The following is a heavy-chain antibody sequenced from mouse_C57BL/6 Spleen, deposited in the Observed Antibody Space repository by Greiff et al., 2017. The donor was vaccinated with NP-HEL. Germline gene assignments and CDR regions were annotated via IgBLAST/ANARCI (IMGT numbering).Heavy chain of an antibody. CDR3: ARRDYGGFAY. CDR2: INPNNGGT. V-gene: IGHV1-18*01. D-gene: IGHD1-1*01. CDR1: GYTFTDYN. Sequence: VQLQQSGPELVKPGASVKIPCKASGYTFTDYNMDWVKQSHGKSLEWIGDINPNNGGTIYNQKFKGKTTLTVDKSSSTAYMELRSLTSEDTAVYYCARRDYGGFAYWGQGTLVTVSA. J-gene: IGHJ3*01.